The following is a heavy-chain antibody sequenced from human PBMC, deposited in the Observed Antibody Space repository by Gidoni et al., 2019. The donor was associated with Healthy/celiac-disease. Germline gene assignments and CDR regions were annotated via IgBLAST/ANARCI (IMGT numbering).Heavy chain of an antibody. D-gene: IGHD2-21*02. CDR3: AKDLYNFSNYYCGGDCYHDY. Sequence: EVQLLESGGGLVQPGGSLRLSCAASGFTFSRYAMSWVRQAPGKGLEWVSAISGSGGSTYYADSVKGRFTISRDNSKNTLYLQMNSLRAEDTAVYYCAKDLYNFSNYYCGGDCYHDYWGQGTLVTVSS. J-gene: IGHJ4*02. V-gene: IGHV3-23*01. CDR1: GFTFSRYA. CDR2: ISGSGGST.